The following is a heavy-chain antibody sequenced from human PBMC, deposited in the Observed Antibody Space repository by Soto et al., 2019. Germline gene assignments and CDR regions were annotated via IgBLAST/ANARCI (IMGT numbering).Heavy chain of an antibody. V-gene: IGHV4-31*03. J-gene: IGHJ4*02. CDR3: ARAVDSVAVAGIDH. Sequence: PSETLSLTCTVSGGSISSGGYYWSWIRQHPGKGLEWIGYIYYSGSTYYNPSLKSRVTISVDTSKNQFSLKLSSVTAADTAVYYCARAVDSVAVAGIDHWGQGTLVTVSS. CDR2: IYYSGST. D-gene: IGHD6-19*01. CDR1: GGSISSGGYY.